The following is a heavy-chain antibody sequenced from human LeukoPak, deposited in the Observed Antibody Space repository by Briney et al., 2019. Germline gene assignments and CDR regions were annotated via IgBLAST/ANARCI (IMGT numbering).Heavy chain of an antibody. CDR2: ISSSGSTI. CDR3: ARDPPGYRDFDY. D-gene: IGHD5-24*01. CDR1: GFTFSDYY. J-gene: IGHJ4*02. V-gene: IGHV3-11*01. Sequence: GGSLRLSCAASGFTFSDYYMSWVRQTPGEGLEWVSYISSSGSTIYYADSVKGRFTISRDNAKNSLYLQMNSLRAEDTAVYYCARDPPGYRDFDYWGQGTLVTVSS.